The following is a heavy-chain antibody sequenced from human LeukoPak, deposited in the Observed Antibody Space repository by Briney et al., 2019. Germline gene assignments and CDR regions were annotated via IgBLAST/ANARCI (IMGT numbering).Heavy chain of an antibody. J-gene: IGHJ4*02. D-gene: IGHD3-10*01. Sequence: GGSLRLSCAASGFTFSSYSMNWVRQAPGKGLEWVSYISSSSSTIYYADSVKGRFTISRDNAKNSLYLQMNSLRAEDTAVYSCARGFDYWGQGTLVTVSS. CDR2: ISSSSSTI. CDR1: GFTFSSYS. V-gene: IGHV3-48*01. CDR3: ARGFDY.